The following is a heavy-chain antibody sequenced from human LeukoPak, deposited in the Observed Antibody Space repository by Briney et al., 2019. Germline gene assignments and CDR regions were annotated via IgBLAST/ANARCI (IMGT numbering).Heavy chain of an antibody. CDR3: ARSELWFGEVDHYYYMDV. Sequence: ASVKVSCKASGYTFIGYYLHWVRQAPGQGLEWMGWINPNSGGTNYAQKFQGRVTMTRDTSISTVYMELSRLRSDDTAVYYCARSELWFGEVDHYYYMDVWGKGTTVTVSS. D-gene: IGHD3-10*01. CDR2: INPNSGGT. CDR1: GYTFIGYY. V-gene: IGHV1-2*02. J-gene: IGHJ6*03.